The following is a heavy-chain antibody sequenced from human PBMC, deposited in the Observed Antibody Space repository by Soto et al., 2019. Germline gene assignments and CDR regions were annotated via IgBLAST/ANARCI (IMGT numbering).Heavy chain of an antibody. CDR3: ARRWSGNDY. Sequence: QVQLQESGPGLVKPSETLILTCTVSGGSISHYYWNWIRQPPGKGLEWIGYVHYSGTTSYNPSLKSRVTISLDTSNNQFSLTLRSVTAADTAVYYCARRWSGNDYWGQGTLVTVSS. CDR2: VHYSGTT. D-gene: IGHD3-10*01. J-gene: IGHJ4*02. V-gene: IGHV4-59*01. CDR1: GGSISHYY.